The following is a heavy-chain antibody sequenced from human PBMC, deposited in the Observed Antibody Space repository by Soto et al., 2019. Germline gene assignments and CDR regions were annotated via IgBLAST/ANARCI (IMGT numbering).Heavy chain of an antibody. CDR2: ISYDGSNK. V-gene: IGHV3-30*18. D-gene: IGHD4-17*01. J-gene: IGHJ6*02. CDR3: SKDAGGTTPHGPSLDAWYFYYGMDV. CDR1: GFTFSSYG. Sequence: QPGGSLRLSCAASGFTFSSYGMHWVRQAPGKGLEWVAVISYDGSNKYYADSVKGRFTISRDNSKNTLYLQMNSLSEEDTAVYYCSKDAGGTTPHGPSLDAWYFYYGMDVWGPGTTVTVSS.